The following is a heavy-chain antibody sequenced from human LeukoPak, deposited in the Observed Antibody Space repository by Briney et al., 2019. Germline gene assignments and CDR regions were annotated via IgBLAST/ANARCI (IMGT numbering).Heavy chain of an antibody. V-gene: IGHV3-7*01. J-gene: IGHJ6*03. CDR3: ARVGDGYSYGYYYYYYYMDV. CDR2: IKQDGSEK. CDR1: GFTFSSYW. Sequence: GGSLRLSCAASGFTFSSYWMSWVRQAPGKGLEWVANIKQDGSEKYYVDSVKGRFTISRDNAKNSLYLQMNSLRAEDTAVYYCARVGDGYSYGYYYYYYYMDVWGKGTTVTVSS. D-gene: IGHD5-18*01.